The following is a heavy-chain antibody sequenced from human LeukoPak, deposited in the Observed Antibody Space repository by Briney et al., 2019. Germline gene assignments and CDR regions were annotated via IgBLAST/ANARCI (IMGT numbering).Heavy chain of an antibody. V-gene: IGHV4-34*01. Sequence: SETLSLTCAVYGGSFSGYYWSWIRQPPGKGLEWIGEINHSGSTNYTPSLKSRVTISVDTAKNQFSLKLCSVTAADTAVYYCARGTPSPPDYWGQETLVTVSS. CDR2: INHSGST. CDR3: ARGTPSPPDY. J-gene: IGHJ4*02. CDR1: GGSFSGYY.